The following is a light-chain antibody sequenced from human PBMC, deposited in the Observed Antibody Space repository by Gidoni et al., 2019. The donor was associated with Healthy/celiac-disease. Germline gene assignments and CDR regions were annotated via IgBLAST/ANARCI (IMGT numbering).Light chain of an antibody. CDR2: QDS. Sequence: SYELTQPPSVSVSPGQTASITCSGDKLGDKYACWYQQKTGQSPVLVIYQDSKRPSGIPERFSGSNSGTTATLTISGTQAMDEADYYCQAWDSSTGVFGTGTKVTVL. CDR3: QAWDSSTGV. V-gene: IGLV3-1*01. J-gene: IGLJ1*01. CDR1: KLGDKY.